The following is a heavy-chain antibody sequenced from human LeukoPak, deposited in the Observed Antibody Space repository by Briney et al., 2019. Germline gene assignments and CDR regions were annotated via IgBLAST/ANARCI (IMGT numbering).Heavy chain of an antibody. Sequence: GGSLRLSCAASGFTFSSYSMNWVRQAPGKGLEWVSSISSSSSYIYYADSVKGRFTTSRDNAKNSLYLQMNSLRAEDTAVYYCAIQGPYCSSTSCYIEDAFDIWGQGTMVTVSS. D-gene: IGHD2-2*02. J-gene: IGHJ3*02. V-gene: IGHV3-21*01. CDR2: ISSSSSYI. CDR3: AIQGPYCSSTSCYIEDAFDI. CDR1: GFTFSSYS.